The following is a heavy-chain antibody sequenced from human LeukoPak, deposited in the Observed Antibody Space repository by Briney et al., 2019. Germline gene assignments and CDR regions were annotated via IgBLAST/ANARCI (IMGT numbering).Heavy chain of an antibody. V-gene: IGHV4-61*02. CDR2: IYTSGST. CDR3: ARASGFYDSGGYYSGFDC. CDR1: GGSIWSGNYY. J-gene: IGHJ4*02. Sequence: ASETLSLTCTVSGGSIWSGNYYWNWIRQPAGKRLEWIGRIYTSGSTNYNPSLKSRVIMSLDTSKNQVSLKLSSVTAADTAVYYCARASGFYDSGGYYSGFDCWGQGALVTVSS. D-gene: IGHD3-22*01.